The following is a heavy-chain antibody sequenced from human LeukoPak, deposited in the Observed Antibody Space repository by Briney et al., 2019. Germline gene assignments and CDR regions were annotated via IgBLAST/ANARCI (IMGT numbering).Heavy chain of an antibody. CDR3: VRGGHFDY. Sequence: SQTLSLTCALSGXSVSSSSSAWNWVRQSPSRGLEWLGRTYYRSKWYNDYAESVKSRIAINPDTSKNQFSLHLNSVTPEDTAVYYCVRGGHFDYWGQGTLVTVSS. CDR2: TYYRSKWYN. D-gene: IGHD3-16*01. V-gene: IGHV6-1*01. J-gene: IGHJ4*02. CDR1: GXSVSSSSSA.